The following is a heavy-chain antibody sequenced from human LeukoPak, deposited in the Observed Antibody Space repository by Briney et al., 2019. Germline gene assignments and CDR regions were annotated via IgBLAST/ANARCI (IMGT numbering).Heavy chain of an antibody. Sequence: SVTVSLKGAVYSFTRNYCYWVRQARQQGREWLGIINPIDGSRTNAHKSHGRVTMTRDTYTSAIYMALTSLRSEDSAVYYCARGRMITGFWNGRRDYWGQGTLVTVSS. CDR1: VYSFTRNY. D-gene: IGHD3-3*01. J-gene: IGHJ4*02. V-gene: IGHV1-46*01. CDR3: ARGRMITGFWNGRRDY. CDR2: INPIDGSR.